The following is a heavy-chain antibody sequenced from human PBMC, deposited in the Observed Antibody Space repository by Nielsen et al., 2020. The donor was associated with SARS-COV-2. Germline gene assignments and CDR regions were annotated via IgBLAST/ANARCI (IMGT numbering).Heavy chain of an antibody. CDR3: ARDRGITIFGVVITGLMDV. CDR2: ISSSGSTI. J-gene: IGHJ6*02. Sequence: GESLKISCAASGFTFSSYAMSWVRQAPGKGLEWVSAISSSGSTIYYADSVKGRFTISRDNAKNSLYLQMNSLRAEDTAVYYCARDRGITIFGVVITGLMDVWGQGTTVTVSS. D-gene: IGHD3-3*01. V-gene: IGHV3-21*04. CDR1: GFTFSSYA.